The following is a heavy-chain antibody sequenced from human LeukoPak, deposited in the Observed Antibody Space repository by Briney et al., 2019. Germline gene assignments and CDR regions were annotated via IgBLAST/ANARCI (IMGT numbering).Heavy chain of an antibody. V-gene: IGHV4-30-2*01. J-gene: IGHJ4*02. Sequence: SETLSLTCAVSGGSISSGGYSWSWIRQPPGKGLEWIGYIYHSGSTYYNPSLKSRVTISVDRSKNQFSLKLSSVTAADTAVYYCARAGGEDYGDPPGIDYWGQGTLVTVSS. CDR1: GGSISSGGYS. CDR3: ARAGGEDYGDPPGIDY. CDR2: IYHSGST. D-gene: IGHD4-17*01.